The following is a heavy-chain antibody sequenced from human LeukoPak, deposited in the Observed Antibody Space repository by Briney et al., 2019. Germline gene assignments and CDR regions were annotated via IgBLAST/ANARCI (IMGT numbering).Heavy chain of an antibody. CDR3: ARVGSAYPSYFDY. CDR2: IWYDGSNQ. Sequence: GSSLRLSCAASGFPFSGSGMHWVRQAPGKGPEWVAIIWYDGSNQYYADSVKGRFTISRDNSKNTVDLQMNSLRAEDTAVYFCARVGSAYPSYFDYWGQGTLVIVSS. CDR1: GFPFSGSG. J-gene: IGHJ4*02. D-gene: IGHD6-19*01. V-gene: IGHV3-33*01.